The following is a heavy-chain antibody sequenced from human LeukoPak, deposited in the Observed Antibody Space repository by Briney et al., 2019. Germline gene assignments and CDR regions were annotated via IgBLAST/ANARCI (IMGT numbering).Heavy chain of an antibody. J-gene: IGHJ1*01. D-gene: IGHD2-15*01. Sequence: GGSLRLSCVASGFTFSSYAMSWVRQAPGKGLEWVSAISGSGVTTHYAGSVKGRFSISRDNSKNTLYLQMNSLRAEDTALYYCAKKVVVGAASPYSDFQDWGQGTLVTVSS. CDR1: GFTFSSYA. CDR3: AKKVVVGAASPYSDFQD. CDR2: ISGSGVTT. V-gene: IGHV3-23*01.